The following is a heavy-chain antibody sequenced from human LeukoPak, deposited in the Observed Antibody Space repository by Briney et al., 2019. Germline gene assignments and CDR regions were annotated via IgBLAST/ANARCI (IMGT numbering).Heavy chain of an antibody. V-gene: IGHV1-18*01. J-gene: IGHJ5*02. CDR2: ISSYNGNT. CDR1: GYTFTSYG. CDR3: ASTSGGYYDFWSGYYHNWFDP. D-gene: IGHD3-3*01. Sequence: ASVKVSCKASGYTFTSYGISWVRQAPGQGLDWMGWISSYNGNTNYAQKLQGRVTMTTDTSTSTAYMELRSLRSGDTAVYYCASTSGGYYDFWSGYYHNWFDPWGQGTLVTVSS.